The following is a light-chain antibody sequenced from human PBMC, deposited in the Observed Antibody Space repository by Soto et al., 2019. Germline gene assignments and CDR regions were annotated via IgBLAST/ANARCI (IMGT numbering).Light chain of an antibody. CDR3: QQYNSYSEA. J-gene: IGKJ1*01. CDR2: DAS. Sequence: DIQMTQSPSTLSASVGDRVTITCRASQTISFSLAWYQPKPGKAPKLLIYDASSLESGVPSRFSGSGSGTEFTLTISSLQPDDFATYYCQQYNSYSEAFGQGTKVDIK. CDR1: QTISFS. V-gene: IGKV1-5*01.